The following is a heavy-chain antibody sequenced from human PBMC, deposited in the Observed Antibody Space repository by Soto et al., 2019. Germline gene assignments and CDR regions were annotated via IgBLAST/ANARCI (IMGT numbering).Heavy chain of an antibody. CDR2: INPNSGDT. CDR3: ATTDPKYTSSWFGDFEY. D-gene: IGHD6-13*01. CDR1: GYTFTGQY. Sequence: QVQVVQSGAEVKKPGASVKVSCKASGYTFTGQYICWVRQARGQGLELMGWINPNSGDTNYAQKYQGRVTMTRDTSITTAYIALTRLKFYDTAVYYCATTDPKYTSSWFGDFEYWCHGTLVTVSS. V-gene: IGHV1-2*02. J-gene: IGHJ4*01.